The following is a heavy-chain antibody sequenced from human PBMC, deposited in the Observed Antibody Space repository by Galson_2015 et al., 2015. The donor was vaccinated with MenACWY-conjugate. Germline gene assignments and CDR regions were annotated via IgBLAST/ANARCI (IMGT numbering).Heavy chain of an antibody. J-gene: IGHJ4*02. CDR3: AKGGRYYDSSGYYYFDY. CDR1: GFTFSSYA. CDR2: ISGSGGST. D-gene: IGHD3-22*01. Sequence: SLRLSCAASGFTFSSYAMSWVRQAPGKGLEWVSAISGSGGSTYYADSVKGRFTISRDNSKNTLYLQMNSLRAEDTAVYYCAKGGRYYDSSGYYYFDYWGQGTLVTVSS. V-gene: IGHV3-23*01.